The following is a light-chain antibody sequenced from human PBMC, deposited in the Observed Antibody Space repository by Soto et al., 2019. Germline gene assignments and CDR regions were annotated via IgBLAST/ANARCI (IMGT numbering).Light chain of an antibody. J-gene: IGKJ2*01. CDR3: QQYYSVPFT. Sequence: DIVMTQSPDSLAVSLGERAAINCKSSQSVLYTSNNKNYLAWYQQKAGQPPKLLISWASTRESGVPDRFSGGGSGTDFTLTITSLQAEDVAIYYCQQYYSVPFTFGQGTKLEFK. CDR1: QSVLYTSNNKNY. V-gene: IGKV4-1*01. CDR2: WAS.